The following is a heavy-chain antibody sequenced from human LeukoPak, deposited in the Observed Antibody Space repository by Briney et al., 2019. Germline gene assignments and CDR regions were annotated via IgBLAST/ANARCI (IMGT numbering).Heavy chain of an antibody. Sequence: PGGSLRLSCAASGFTFSSYGMHCVRQAPGKGLEWVAVISYDGSNKYYADSVKGRFTISRDNSKNTLYLQMNSLRAEDTAVYHCAKEDKLWFGAPGGMDVWGKGTTVTVSS. D-gene: IGHD3-10*01. CDR2: ISYDGSNK. CDR3: AKEDKLWFGAPGGMDV. J-gene: IGHJ6*04. V-gene: IGHV3-30*18. CDR1: GFTFSSYG.